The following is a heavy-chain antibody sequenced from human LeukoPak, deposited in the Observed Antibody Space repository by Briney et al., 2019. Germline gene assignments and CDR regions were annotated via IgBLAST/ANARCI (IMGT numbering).Heavy chain of an antibody. Sequence: GGSLRLSCAASGFTFSSYAMSWVRQAPGKGREWVSGISTSGGSTYYADSVKGRFTISRDNSNNTLYLQMNSLRAEDMAVYYCATRRGGALDIWGQGTMVTVSS. V-gene: IGHV3-23*01. J-gene: IGHJ3*02. D-gene: IGHD3-10*01. CDR2: ISTSGGST. CDR3: ATRRGGALDI. CDR1: GFTFSSYA.